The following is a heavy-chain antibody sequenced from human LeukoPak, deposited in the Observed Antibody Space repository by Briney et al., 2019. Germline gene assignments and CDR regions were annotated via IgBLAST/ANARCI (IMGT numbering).Heavy chain of an antibody. Sequence: GGSLRLSCAASGFTFSSYAMSWVRQAPGKGLEWVSAISGSGGSTYYADSVKGRFTISRDNSKNTLYLQMNSLRAEDTAVYYCAKKRDRSTVVTPVDYWGQGTLVTVSS. CDR3: AKKRDRSTVVTPVDY. V-gene: IGHV3-23*01. J-gene: IGHJ4*02. D-gene: IGHD4-23*01. CDR1: GFTFSSYA. CDR2: ISGSGGST.